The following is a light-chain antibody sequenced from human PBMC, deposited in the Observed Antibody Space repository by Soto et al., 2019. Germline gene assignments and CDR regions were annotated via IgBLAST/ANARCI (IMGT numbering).Light chain of an antibody. CDR3: NSYTTSSPYVV. J-gene: IGLJ2*01. V-gene: IGLV2-14*01. CDR2: EVT. CDR1: SSDVGGYNY. Sequence: QSALTQPASVSGSPGQSTTISCTGTSSDVGGYNYVSWHQQHPGKAPKLMIYEVTNRPSGVSDRFSGSKSGNTASLTISGLQAEDEADYYCNSYTTSSPYVVFGGGTKLTVL.